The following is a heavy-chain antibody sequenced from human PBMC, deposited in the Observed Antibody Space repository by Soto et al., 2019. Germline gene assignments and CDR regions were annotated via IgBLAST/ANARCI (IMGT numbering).Heavy chain of an antibody. CDR3: ARETPGDSSSWTTFDY. CDR1: GYTFTSYY. J-gene: IGHJ4*02. V-gene: IGHV1-46*01. D-gene: IGHD6-13*01. Sequence: ASVKVSCKASGYTFTSYYMHWVRQAPGQGLEWMGIINPSGGSTSYAQKFQGRVTMTGDTSTSTVYMELSSLRSEDTAVYYCARETPGDSSSWTTFDYWGQGTLVTVSS. CDR2: INPSGGST.